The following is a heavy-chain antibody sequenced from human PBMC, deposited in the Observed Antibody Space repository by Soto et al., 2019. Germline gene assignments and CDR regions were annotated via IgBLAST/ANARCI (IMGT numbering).Heavy chain of an antibody. D-gene: IGHD1-1*01. V-gene: IGHV4-30-4*01. J-gene: IGHJ1*01. CDR2: IYYTGST. Sequence: SETLSLTCAVSSGSISSGDYYWSWIRQPPGKGLEWIGSIYYTGSTYYKPSLKSRVAISVDTSKNQFSLKMRSVTAADTAIYYCARERAREGNRTFHPWGQGTLVTVSS. CDR1: SGSISSGDYY. CDR3: ARERAREGNRTFHP.